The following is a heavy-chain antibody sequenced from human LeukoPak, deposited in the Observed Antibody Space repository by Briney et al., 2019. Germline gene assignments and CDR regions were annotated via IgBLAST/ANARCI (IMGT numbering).Heavy chain of an antibody. Sequence: SETLSLTCTVSGGSISSGDYYWSWIRQPPGKGLEWIGYIYYSGSTYYNPSLKSRVTISVDTSKNQFSLKLSSVTAADTAVYYCARLPYSSSWFFDYWGQGTLVTVSS. CDR3: ARLPYSSSWFFDY. CDR2: IYYSGST. CDR1: GGSISSGDYY. D-gene: IGHD6-13*01. V-gene: IGHV4-30-4*08. J-gene: IGHJ4*02.